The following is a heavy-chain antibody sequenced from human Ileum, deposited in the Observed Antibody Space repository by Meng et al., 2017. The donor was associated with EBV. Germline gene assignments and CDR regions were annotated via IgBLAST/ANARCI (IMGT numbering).Heavy chain of an antibody. V-gene: IGHV4-4*02. J-gene: IGHJ4*02. CDR3: GRDQGRELINH. Sequence: QGQRQGSGPGRVKPSGTLSLTCTVSGDSISSDIGWSWVRQPPGKGLEWIGEVYHRGDTNYNPSLKSRVDISVDKSKNQFYLSLFSVTAADTAVYYCGRDQGRELINHWGQGTLVTASS. CDR2: VYHRGDT. D-gene: IGHD1-7*01. CDR1: GDSISSDIG.